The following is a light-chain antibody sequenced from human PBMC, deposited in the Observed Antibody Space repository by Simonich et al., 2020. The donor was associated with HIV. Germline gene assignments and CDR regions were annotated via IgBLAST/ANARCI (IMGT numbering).Light chain of an antibody. J-gene: IGKJ1*01. CDR1: QSVLFSSNNKNY. Sequence: DIVMTQSPDSLAVSLGERATIKCKSSQSVLFSSNNKNYLAWYQQKPGQPPKLLIYWASTRESGVPDRFSGSGSGTDFTLTISSLQAEDVAVYYCQKYYSNPLAFGQGTKVEIK. V-gene: IGKV4-1*01. CDR3: QKYYSNPLA. CDR2: WAS.